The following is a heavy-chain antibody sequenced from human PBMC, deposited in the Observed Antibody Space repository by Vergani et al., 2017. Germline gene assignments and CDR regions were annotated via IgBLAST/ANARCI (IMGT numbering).Heavy chain of an antibody. Sequence: QVQLVESGGGVVQLGRSLRLSCAASGFTFSSYAMHWVRQAPGKGLEWVAVISYDGSNKYYADSVKGRFTISRDNSKNTLYLQMNSLRAEDTAVYYCARGYYDFWSGPGFDYWGQGTLVTVSS. CDR1: GFTFSSYA. CDR3: ARGYYDFWSGPGFDY. V-gene: IGHV3-30-3*01. CDR2: ISYDGSNK. J-gene: IGHJ4*02. D-gene: IGHD3-3*01.